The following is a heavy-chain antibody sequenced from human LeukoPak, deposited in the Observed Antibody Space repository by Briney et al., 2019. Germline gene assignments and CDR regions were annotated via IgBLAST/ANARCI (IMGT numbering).Heavy chain of an antibody. V-gene: IGHV1-3*04. J-gene: IGHJ4*02. Sequence: GASVKVSCKASGYIFTSYVMHWVCQAPGQRLEWMGWVNTGNGDTKYSQKFQGRVTLTRDTSASTVYMDLSSLRSEDTAVYYCARGAVIAHFDYWGQGTLVTVTS. CDR2: VNTGNGDT. CDR1: GYIFTSYV. D-gene: IGHD2-21*01. CDR3: ARGAVIAHFDY.